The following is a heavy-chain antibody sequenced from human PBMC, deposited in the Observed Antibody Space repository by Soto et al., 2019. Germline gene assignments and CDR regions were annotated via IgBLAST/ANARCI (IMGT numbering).Heavy chain of an antibody. CDR3: ARDSEAQSYGFGY. CDR2: IIPIFGTA. D-gene: IGHD5-18*01. J-gene: IGHJ4*02. V-gene: IGHV1-69*13. Sequence: SVKVSCKASGGTFSSYAISWVRQAPGQGLEWMGGIIPIFGTANYAQKFQGRVTITADESTSTAYMELSSLRSEDTAVYYCARDSEAQSYGFGYWGQGTLVTVYS. CDR1: GGTFSSYA.